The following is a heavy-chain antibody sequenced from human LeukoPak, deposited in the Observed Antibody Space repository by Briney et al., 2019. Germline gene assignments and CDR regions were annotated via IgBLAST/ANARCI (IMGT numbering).Heavy chain of an antibody. V-gene: IGHV1-8*01. J-gene: IGHJ4*02. Sequence: ASVKVSCKASGYTFTSYDINWVRQATGQGLEWMGWMNPNSGNTAYTQKFQGRVTITTDESTSTAYMELSSLRSEDTAVYYCARASGYMSDFDYWGQGTLVTVSS. CDR1: GYTFTSYD. CDR3: ARASGYMSDFDY. D-gene: IGHD1-1*01. CDR2: MNPNSGNT.